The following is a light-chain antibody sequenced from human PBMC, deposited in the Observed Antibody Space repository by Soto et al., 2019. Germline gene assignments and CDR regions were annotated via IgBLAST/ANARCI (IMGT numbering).Light chain of an antibody. Sequence: EIVLTQSPATLSLSPGERATLSCRASQSISSYLAWYQQKPGQAPRLLIYDGFNRATGIPARFSGSGSETDFTLTISSLEPEDFASYYDQQHRSWPLTFGGGTKVEIK. CDR1: QSISSY. CDR2: DGF. CDR3: QQHRSWPLT. V-gene: IGKV3-11*01. J-gene: IGKJ4*01.